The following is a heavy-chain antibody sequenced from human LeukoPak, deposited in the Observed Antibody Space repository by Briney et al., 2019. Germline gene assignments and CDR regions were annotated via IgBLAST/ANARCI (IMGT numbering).Heavy chain of an antibody. CDR3: ARIIAAAGSGGAFDI. V-gene: IGHV1-46*01. J-gene: IGHJ3*02. CDR1: GYTFTSYY. Sequence: ASVKVSCKASGYTFTSYYMHWVRQAPGQGLEWMGIINPSGGSTSYAQKLQGRVTMTTDTSTSTAYMELRSLRSDDTAVYYCARIIAAAGSGGAFDIWGQGTMVTVSS. D-gene: IGHD6-13*01. CDR2: INPSGGST.